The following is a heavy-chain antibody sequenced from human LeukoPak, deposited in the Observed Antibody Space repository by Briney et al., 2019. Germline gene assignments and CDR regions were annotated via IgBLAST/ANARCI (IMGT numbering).Heavy chain of an antibody. Sequence: GGSLRLSCAASGFTFSSYAMNWVRQAPGKGLEWVSVISGSGGTTYYADSVKGRFTISRDNSKNTLYLQMNSLRAEDTAVYYCAKDSKPVAPRWSDYWGQGTQVTVSS. D-gene: IGHD2-2*01. CDR3: AKDSKPVAPRWSDY. V-gene: IGHV3-23*01. CDR2: ISGSGGTT. J-gene: IGHJ4*02. CDR1: GFTFSSYA.